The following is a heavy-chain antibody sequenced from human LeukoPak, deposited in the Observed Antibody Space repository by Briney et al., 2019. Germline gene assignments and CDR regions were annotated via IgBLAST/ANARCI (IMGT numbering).Heavy chain of an antibody. J-gene: IGHJ4*02. V-gene: IGHV3-48*03. CDR1: GFTFSSYE. CDR2: ITSSGSTI. CDR3: AREAGDQFDY. D-gene: IGHD3-10*01. Sequence: GGSLRLSCAASGFTFSSYEMKWVRQAPEKGLEWVSYITSSGSTIYYADSVKGRFTITRDNAKNSLYLQMNSLRAEDTAVYYCAREAGDQFDYWGQGTLVTVSS.